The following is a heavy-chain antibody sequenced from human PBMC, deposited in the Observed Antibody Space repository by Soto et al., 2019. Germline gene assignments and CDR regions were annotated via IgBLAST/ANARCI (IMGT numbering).Heavy chain of an antibody. J-gene: IGHJ4*02. CDR1: GFIFSSYT. D-gene: IGHD5-12*01. V-gene: IGHV3-21*01. Sequence: EVQLVESGGGLVKPGGSLRLSCAASGFIFSSYTMNWVRQAPGKGLEWVSSISASSTYIYYADSLKGRFTISRDNAYNSLYLQMNSLRADDTAVYYCARGWLRDAWMYWGQGTLVTVSS. CDR3: ARGWLRDAWMY. CDR2: ISASSTYI.